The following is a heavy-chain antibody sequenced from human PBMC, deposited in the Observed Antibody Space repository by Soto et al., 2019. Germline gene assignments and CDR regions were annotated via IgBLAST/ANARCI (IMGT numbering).Heavy chain of an antibody. CDR3: AKARCTASNCYVPDY. D-gene: IGHD2-21*02. CDR1: GLTFIRYA. V-gene: IGHV3-23*01. J-gene: IGHJ4*02. CDR2: ISGSGGSP. Sequence: GGALRLSCAASGLTFIRYAISWVRQSPGKGLEWVSAISGSGGSPSYADSVQGRFTISRDNPKKTLYLQMNSLRAEDTAVYYCAKARCTASNCYVPDYWGQGTLVTGSS.